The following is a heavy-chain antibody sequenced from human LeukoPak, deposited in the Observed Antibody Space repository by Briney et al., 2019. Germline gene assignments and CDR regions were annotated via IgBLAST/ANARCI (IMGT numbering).Heavy chain of an antibody. CDR2: IYYSGST. Sequence: SETLSLTCTVSGGSISSGGYYWSWIRQHPGKGLEWIGYIYYSGSTYYNPSLKSRVTISVDTSKNQFSLKLSSVTAADTAVYCCARAHHYYDSSGYQHWYFDLWGRGTLVTVSS. D-gene: IGHD3-22*01. J-gene: IGHJ2*01. CDR3: ARAHHYYDSSGYQHWYFDL. V-gene: IGHV4-31*03. CDR1: GGSISSGGYY.